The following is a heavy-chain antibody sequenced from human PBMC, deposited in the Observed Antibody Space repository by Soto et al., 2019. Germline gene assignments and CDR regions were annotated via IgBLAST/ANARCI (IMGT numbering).Heavy chain of an antibody. V-gene: IGHV3-7*01. D-gene: IGHD6-19*01. CDR2: IKQDGSEK. CDR3: ARDSFIAVAGP. J-gene: IGHJ5*02. Sequence: PGGSLRLSCAASGFTFSSYWMSWVRQAPGKGLEWVANIKQDGSEKYYVDSVKGRFTISRDNAKDSLYLQMNSLRGEDTAVYYCARDSFIAVAGPWGQGTLVTVSS. CDR1: GFTFSSYW.